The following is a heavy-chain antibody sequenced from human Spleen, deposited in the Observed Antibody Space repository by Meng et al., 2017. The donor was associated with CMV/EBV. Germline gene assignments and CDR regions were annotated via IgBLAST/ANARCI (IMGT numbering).Heavy chain of an antibody. CDR1: GGSISSGSYY. CDR3: ARVLSGPIDY. Sequence: QVQRQQWGAGLLKPSETLSLTCTVSGGSISSGSYYWSWIRQPAGKGLEWIGRIYTSGSTNYNPSLKSRVTISVDTSKNQFSLKLSSVTAADTAVYYCARVLSGPIDYWGQGTLVTVSS. V-gene: IGHV4-61*02. J-gene: IGHJ4*02. D-gene: IGHD3-10*01. CDR2: IYTSGST.